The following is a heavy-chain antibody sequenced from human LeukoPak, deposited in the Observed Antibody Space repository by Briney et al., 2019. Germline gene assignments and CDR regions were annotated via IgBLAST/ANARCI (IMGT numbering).Heavy chain of an antibody. V-gene: IGHV4-59*08. Sequence: SETLSLTCTVSGGSVSSYYWSWIRQPPGKGLEWIAYIYHSGSTKYNPSLKSRVTISLDRSKNQFSLKLRSVTAADTAAYYCARLQVHCGGDCYTRWFDPWGQGTLVTVSS. D-gene: IGHD2-21*02. J-gene: IGHJ5*02. CDR1: GGSVSSYY. CDR2: IYHSGST. CDR3: ARLQVHCGGDCYTRWFDP.